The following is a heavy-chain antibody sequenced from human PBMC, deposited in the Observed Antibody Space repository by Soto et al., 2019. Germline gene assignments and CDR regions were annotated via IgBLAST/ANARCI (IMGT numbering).Heavy chain of an antibody. CDR2: IIPIFGTA. J-gene: IGHJ6*02. Sequence: QVQLVQSGAEVKKPGSSVKVSCKASGGTFSSYAISWVRQAPGQGLEWMGGIIPIFGTANYAQKFQGRVTITADESTSTAYMELSSLRSEDTAVYYCARGYYDSSGYYYGSHYYYYGMDVWGRGTTVTVSS. V-gene: IGHV1-69*01. CDR1: GGTFSSYA. CDR3: ARGYYDSSGYYYGSHYYYYGMDV. D-gene: IGHD3-22*01.